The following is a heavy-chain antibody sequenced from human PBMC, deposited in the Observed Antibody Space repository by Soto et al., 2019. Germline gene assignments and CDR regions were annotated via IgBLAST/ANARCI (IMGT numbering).Heavy chain of an antibody. CDR1: GFTFSGSA. V-gene: IGHV3-73*01. CDR3: TRVVVVPAAPGYYGKDV. Sequence: WGSLRLSCAASGFTFSGSAMHWVRQASGKGLEWVGRIRSKANSYATAYAASVKGRFTISRDDSKNTAYLQMNSLKTEDTAVYYCTRVVVVPAAPGYYGKDVWGQGTTVTVSS. J-gene: IGHJ6*02. D-gene: IGHD2-2*01. CDR2: IRSKANSYAT.